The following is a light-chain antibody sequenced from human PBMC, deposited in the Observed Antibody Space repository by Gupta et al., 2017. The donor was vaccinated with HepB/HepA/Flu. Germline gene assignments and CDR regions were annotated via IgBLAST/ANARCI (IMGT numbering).Light chain of an antibody. V-gene: IGLV2-14*03. J-gene: IGLJ2*01. Sequence: QSALTHPASVAGSPGQSITIPCTGTSSDVGGYNYVSCDQQHPGKDPKLMIDDGRKRPSGGSNRFSGSKSGNTASLTISGLQAEDEDDYHCSSYTSSSILFGGGTKLTVL. CDR3: SSYTSSSIL. CDR2: DGR. CDR1: SSDVGGYNY.